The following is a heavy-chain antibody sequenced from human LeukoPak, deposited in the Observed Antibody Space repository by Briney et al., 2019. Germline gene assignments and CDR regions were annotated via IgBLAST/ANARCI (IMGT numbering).Heavy chain of an antibody. CDR3: AISRVSYGYSSSWYFSGGTIDY. Sequence: GGSLRLSCAASGFTFSSYSMNWVRQAPGKGLEWVSSISSSSSYIYYADSVKGRFTISRDNAKNSLYLQMNSLRAEDTAVYYCAISRVSYGYSSSWYFSGGTIDYWGQGTLVTVSS. D-gene: IGHD6-13*01. V-gene: IGHV3-21*01. CDR1: GFTFSSYS. CDR2: ISSSSSYI. J-gene: IGHJ4*02.